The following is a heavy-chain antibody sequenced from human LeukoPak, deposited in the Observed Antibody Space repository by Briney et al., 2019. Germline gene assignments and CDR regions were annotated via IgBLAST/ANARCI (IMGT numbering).Heavy chain of an antibody. Sequence: SVKVSCKASGGTFTSYAISWVRQAPGQGLEWMGGIIPIFGTANYAQKFQGRVTITADKSTSTAYMELSSLRSEDTAVYYCITSRYHSSGGYYFDYWGQGTLVTVSS. J-gene: IGHJ4*02. V-gene: IGHV1-69*06. CDR2: IIPIFGTA. CDR3: ITSRYHSSGGYYFDY. CDR1: GGTFTSYA. D-gene: IGHD3-10*01.